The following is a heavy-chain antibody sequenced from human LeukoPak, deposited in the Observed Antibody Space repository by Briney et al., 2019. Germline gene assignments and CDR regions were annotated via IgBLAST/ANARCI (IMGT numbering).Heavy chain of an antibody. J-gene: IGHJ4*02. V-gene: IGHV3-33*01. CDR2: IWYDGSNK. CDR1: GFTFSSYG. D-gene: IGHD3-22*01. CDR3: ARGSLNYYDSSEFDY. Sequence: GGSLRLSCAASGFTFSSYGMHWVRQAPGKGLEWVAVIWYDGSNKYYADSVKGRFTISRDNSKNTLYLQMNSLRAEDTAVYYCARGSLNYYDSSEFDYWGQGTLVTVSS.